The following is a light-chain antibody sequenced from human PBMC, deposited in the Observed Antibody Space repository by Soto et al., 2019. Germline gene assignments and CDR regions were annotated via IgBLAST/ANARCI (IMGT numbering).Light chain of an antibody. CDR2: GAS. CDR1: QSVSSSY. V-gene: IGKV3-20*01. J-gene: IGKJ1*01. CDR3: QQYGSSPSWR. Sequence: EIVLTQSPGTLSLSPGESATLSCRPSQSVSSSYLAWYQQKPGQATRLIIYGASSRATGIPDRFSGSGSGTDFTLTISRLEPEDFAVYYCQQYGSSPSWRFGQGTKVDIK.